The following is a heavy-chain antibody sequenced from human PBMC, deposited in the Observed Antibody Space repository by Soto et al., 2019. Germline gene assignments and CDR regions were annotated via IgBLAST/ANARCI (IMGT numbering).Heavy chain of an antibody. CDR1: GGSISSGDYY. D-gene: IGHD7-27*01. CDR2: IYYSGST. J-gene: IGHJ4*02. V-gene: IGHV4-30-4*01. Sequence: LSLTCTVSGGSISSGDYYWSWIRQPPGKGLEWIGYIYYSGSTYYNPSLKSRVTISVDTSKNQFSLKLSSVTAADTAVYYCASKKKNWGLGYWGQGTLVTVSS. CDR3: ASKKKNWGLGY.